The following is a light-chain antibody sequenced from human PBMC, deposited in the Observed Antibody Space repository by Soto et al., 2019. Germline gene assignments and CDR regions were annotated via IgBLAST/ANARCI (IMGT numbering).Light chain of an antibody. Sequence: EIVLTQSPGTLSLSPGERATLSCRASQSLSSIYLAWYQQKPGQAPRLLIFGASTRATGIPARFSGSASGTEFTLTISSLQSEDFAIYYCQQYNNWPITFGQGTRLEIK. V-gene: IGKV3-15*01. J-gene: IGKJ5*01. CDR2: GAS. CDR1: QSLSSIY. CDR3: QQYNNWPIT.